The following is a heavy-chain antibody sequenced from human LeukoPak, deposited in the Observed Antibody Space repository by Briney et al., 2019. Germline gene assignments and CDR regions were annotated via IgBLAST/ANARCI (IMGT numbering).Heavy chain of an antibody. CDR3: ARDQSCSGGSCYHPFDY. CDR1: GYTFTSYG. CDR2: ISAYNGNT. J-gene: IGHJ4*02. Sequence: ASVKVSCKASGYTFTSYGISWVRQAPGQGLEWMGWISAYNGNTNYAQKLQGRVTMTTDTSTSTAYMELRSLRSDDTAVYYCARDQSCSGGSCYHPFDYWGQGTLVTVFS. D-gene: IGHD2-15*01. V-gene: IGHV1-18*01.